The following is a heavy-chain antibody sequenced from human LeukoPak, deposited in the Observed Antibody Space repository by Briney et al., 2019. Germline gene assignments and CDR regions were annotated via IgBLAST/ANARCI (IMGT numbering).Heavy chain of an antibody. CDR3: ARGLRRYCSSTSCSYRRAWFDP. Sequence: SETLSLTCAVYGGSFSGYYWSWIRQPPGKGLEWIGEINHSGSTNYNPSLKSRVTISVDTSKNQFSLKLSSVTAADTAVYYCARGLRRYCSSTSCSYRRAWFDPWGQGTLVTVSS. CDR2: INHSGST. V-gene: IGHV4-34*01. J-gene: IGHJ5*02. D-gene: IGHD2-2*01. CDR1: GGSFSGYY.